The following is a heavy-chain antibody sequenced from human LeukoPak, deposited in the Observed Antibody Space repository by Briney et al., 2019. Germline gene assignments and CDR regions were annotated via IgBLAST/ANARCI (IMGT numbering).Heavy chain of an antibody. CDR1: GFTFSSYW. J-gene: IGHJ4*02. D-gene: IGHD3-9*01. V-gene: IGHV3-7*04. Sequence: PGGSLRLSCAASGFTFSSYWMSWVRQAPGKGLEWVANIKQDGSEKYYVDSVKGRFTISRDNAKNSLYPQMNSLRAEDTAVYYCARKYYDILTGYLDYWGQGTLVTVSS. CDR2: IKQDGSEK. CDR3: ARKYYDILTGYLDY.